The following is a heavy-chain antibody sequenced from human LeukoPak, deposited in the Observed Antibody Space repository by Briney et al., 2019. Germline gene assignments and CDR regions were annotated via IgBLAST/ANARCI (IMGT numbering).Heavy chain of an antibody. J-gene: IGHJ4*02. CDR3: GSMKSTAGEGGSYLDY. CDR1: GGSFSGYY. V-gene: IGHV4-34*01. D-gene: IGHD5/OR15-5a*01. Sequence: PSETLSLTCAVYGGSFSGYYWSWIRQPPGKGLEWIGEINHSGSTNYNPSLKSRVTISVDTSKNQFSLKLSSVTAADTAVYYCGSMKSTAGEGGSYLDYWGQGTLVTVSS. CDR2: INHSGST.